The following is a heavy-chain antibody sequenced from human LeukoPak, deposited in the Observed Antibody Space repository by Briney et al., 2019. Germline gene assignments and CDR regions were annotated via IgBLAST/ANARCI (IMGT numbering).Heavy chain of an antibody. CDR2: INPSGGST. V-gene: IGHV1-46*01. CDR1: GYTFTSYY. D-gene: IGHD1-20*01. J-gene: IGHJ3*02. Sequence: ASVTVSFTASGYTFTSYYMHWVRQAPGQGLEWMGIINPSGGSTSYAQKFQGRVTMTRDTSTSTVYMELSSLRSEDTAVYYCARVREGNWDAFDIWGQGTMVTVSS. CDR3: ARVREGNWDAFDI.